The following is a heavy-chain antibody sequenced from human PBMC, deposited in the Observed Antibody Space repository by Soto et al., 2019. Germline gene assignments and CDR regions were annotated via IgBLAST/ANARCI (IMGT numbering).Heavy chain of an antibody. J-gene: IGHJ6*02. CDR3: TRHRYYDFWSGYYTGVVDYGMDV. CDR1: GFTFSGSA. Sequence: GGSLRLSCAASGFTFSGSAMHWVRQASGKGLEWVGRIRSKANSYATAYAASVKGRFTISRDDSKNTAYLQMNSLKTEDTAVYYCTRHRYYDFWSGYYTGVVDYGMDVWGQGTTVTVSS. D-gene: IGHD3-3*01. CDR2: IRSKANSYAT. V-gene: IGHV3-73*01.